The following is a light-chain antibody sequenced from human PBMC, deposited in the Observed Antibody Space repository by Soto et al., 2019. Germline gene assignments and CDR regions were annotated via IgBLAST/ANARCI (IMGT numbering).Light chain of an antibody. J-gene: IGKJ1*01. CDR2: AAS. CDR1: QGISTY. V-gene: IGKV1-27*01. Sequence: DIQMTQSPSSLSASVGDRVTITCRASQGISTYLVWYQQKPGTVPKLLIFAASTLQSGVPSRFSGSGSGTDFTLTIRRLHTEDVATSYCQNSHGAPWTFGQGTQVEIK. CDR3: QNSHGAPWT.